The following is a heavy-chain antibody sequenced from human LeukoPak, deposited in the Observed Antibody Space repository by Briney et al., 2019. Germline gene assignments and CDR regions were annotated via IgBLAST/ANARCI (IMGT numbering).Heavy chain of an antibody. CDR2: ISYDGSNK. J-gene: IGHJ4*02. V-gene: IGHV3-30*04. Sequence: PGGSLRLSCAASGFTFSSYAMHWVRQAPGKGLEWVAVISYDGSNKYYADSVKGRFTISRDNSKNTLYLQMNGLRAEDTAVYYCARGSSGWYYWGQGTLVTVSS. CDR1: GFTFSSYA. D-gene: IGHD6-19*01. CDR3: ARGSSGWYY.